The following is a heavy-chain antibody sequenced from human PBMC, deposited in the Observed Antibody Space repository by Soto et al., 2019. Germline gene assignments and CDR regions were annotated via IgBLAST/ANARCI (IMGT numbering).Heavy chain of an antibody. CDR1: GFTFSSYG. D-gene: IGHD2-2*01. CDR3: AKESPVLIVVVPAAMSLDY. V-gene: IGHV3-30*18. J-gene: IGHJ4*02. Sequence: GGSLRLSCAASGFTFSSYGMHWVRQAPGKGLEWVAVISYDGSNKYYADSVKGRFTISRDNSKNTLYLQMNSLRAEDTAVYYCAKESPVLIVVVPAAMSLDYWGQGTLVTVSS. CDR2: ISYDGSNK.